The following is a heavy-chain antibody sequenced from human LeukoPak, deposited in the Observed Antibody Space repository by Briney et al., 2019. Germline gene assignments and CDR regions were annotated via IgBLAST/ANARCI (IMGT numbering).Heavy chain of an antibody. CDR2: IWYDGSNK. J-gene: IGHJ4*02. D-gene: IGHD2-2*01. CDR3: ARGSDQLLYVDY. Sequence: GSLRLSCAASGFTFSSYGVHWVRQAPGKGLEWVAVIWYDGSNKYYADSVKGRFTISRDNSKNTLYLQMNSLRAEDTAVYYCARGSDQLLYVDYWGQGTLVTVSS. CDR1: GFTFSSYG. V-gene: IGHV3-33*01.